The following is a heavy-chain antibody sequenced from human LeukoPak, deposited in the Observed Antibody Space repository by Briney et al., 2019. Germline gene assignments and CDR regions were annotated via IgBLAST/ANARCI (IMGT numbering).Heavy chain of an antibody. CDR2: IRFDGNNK. Sequence: GGSLRLSCAASGFTFSSYAMSWVRQVPGKGLECVAFIRFDGNNKYYADSVKGRFTISRDNSKNTPYLEMNSLRSEDTAMYYCAKDEGIRCGGDCPFDYWGQGTLVTVSS. CDR3: AKDEGIRCGGDCPFDY. V-gene: IGHV3-30*02. D-gene: IGHD2-21*01. CDR1: GFTFSSYA. J-gene: IGHJ4*02.